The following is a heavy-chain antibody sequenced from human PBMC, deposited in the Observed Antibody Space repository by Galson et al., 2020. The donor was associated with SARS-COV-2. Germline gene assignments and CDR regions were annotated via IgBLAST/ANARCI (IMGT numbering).Heavy chain of an antibody. Sequence: ETLSLTCAASGFTFSNAWMSWVRQAPGKGLEWVGRIKSKTDGGTTDYAAPVKGRFTISRDDSKNTLYLQMNSLKTEDTAVYYCTTDALYDYVWGSYRIPDYWGQGTLVTVSS. CDR3: TTDALYDYVWGSYRIPDY. CDR1: GFTFSNAW. J-gene: IGHJ4*02. CDR2: IKSKTDGGTT. V-gene: IGHV3-15*01. D-gene: IGHD3-16*02.